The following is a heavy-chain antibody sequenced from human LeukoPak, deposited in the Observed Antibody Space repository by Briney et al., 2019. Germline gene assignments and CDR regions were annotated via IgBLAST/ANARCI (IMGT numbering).Heavy chain of an antibody. V-gene: IGHV4-30-2*01. Sequence: SQTLSLTCAVSGGSISSGGYSWSWIRQPPGKGLECIGYIYHSGSTYYNPSLKSRVTISVDRSKNQFSLKLSSVTAADTAVYYCASSPTYYDILTGYYLDAFDIWGQGTMVTVSS. J-gene: IGHJ3*02. CDR2: IYHSGST. CDR1: GGSISSGGYS. CDR3: ASSPTYYDILTGYYLDAFDI. D-gene: IGHD3-9*01.